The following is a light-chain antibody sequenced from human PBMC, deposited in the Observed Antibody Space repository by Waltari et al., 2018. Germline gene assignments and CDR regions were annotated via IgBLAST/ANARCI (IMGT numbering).Light chain of an antibody. V-gene: IGLV6-57*02. CDR3: QSFDSRLSDGVV. Sequence: NLKLTQPRSVSESPGKTVIISCTGSSGNIAGNYVQWYLQRPGSAPTSVIYESNQRPSGVPNRFSGSIDSASNSASLAITGLQAEDEGDYYCQSFDSRLSDGVVFGGGTKVTVL. J-gene: IGLJ2*01. CDR1: SGNIAGNY. CDR2: ESN.